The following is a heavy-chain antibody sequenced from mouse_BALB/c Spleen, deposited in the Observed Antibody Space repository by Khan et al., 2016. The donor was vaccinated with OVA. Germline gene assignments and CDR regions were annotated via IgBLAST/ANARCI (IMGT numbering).Heavy chain of an antibody. J-gene: IGHJ3*01. CDR1: GYSFTSYL. Sequence: EVQLQESGTVLARPGASVKMSCKASGYSFTSYLIHWVKQRPGQGLEWIGDIYPGNGDPPYNQRFKDKAKLTAGTSANTAYMELSSLTNEDAAVYYGARGGYSSFVYWGQGTLVTVSA. V-gene: IGHV1-5*01. CDR3: ARGGYSSFVY. D-gene: IGHD1-3*01. CDR2: IYPGNGDP.